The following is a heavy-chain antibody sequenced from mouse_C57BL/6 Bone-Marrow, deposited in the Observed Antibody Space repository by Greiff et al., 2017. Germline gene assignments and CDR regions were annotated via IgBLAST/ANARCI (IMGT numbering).Heavy chain of an antibody. V-gene: IGHV14-1*01. Sequence: EVQLVESGAELVRPGASVKLSCTASGFNIKDYYMHWVKQRPEQGLEWIGRIAPEDGDTEYAPTFPGKATMTADTSSNTAYLQLSSLTSEDTAVYYCTTWGGYDQDWFAYWGQGTLVTVSA. D-gene: IGHD2-2*01. CDR3: TTWGGYDQDWFAY. CDR2: IAPEDGDT. J-gene: IGHJ3*01. CDR1: GFNIKDYY.